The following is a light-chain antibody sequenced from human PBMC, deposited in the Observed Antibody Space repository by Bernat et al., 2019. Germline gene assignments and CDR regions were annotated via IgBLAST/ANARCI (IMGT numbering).Light chain of an antibody. CDR3: QQYSSSPVT. J-gene: IGKJ4*01. V-gene: IGKV3-20*01. Sequence: ENVLTQSPGTLSLSPGERATLSCRASQSVWSNYLAWYQKKPGQAPRLLIYGASSRATGIPDRFVGSGSGTEFTLTIRSLEAEDFAAYYCQQYSSSPVTFGGGTKVEI. CDR2: GAS. CDR1: QSVWSNY.